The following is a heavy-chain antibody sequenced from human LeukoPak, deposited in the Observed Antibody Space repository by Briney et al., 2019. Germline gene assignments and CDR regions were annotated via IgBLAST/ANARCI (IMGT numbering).Heavy chain of an antibody. CDR2: IYYSGST. D-gene: IGHD2-2*01. V-gene: IGHV4-59*01. CDR3: ARGSCSTTSCRPFDY. CDR1: GGSISNYY. Sequence: SETLSLTCTISGGSISNYYWNWIRQPPGKGLEWIGYIYYSGSTNYNPSLKSRVTISVDTSKNQFSLKLSFVTAADTAVYYCARGSCSTTSCRPFDYWGQGTLVTVSS. J-gene: IGHJ4*02.